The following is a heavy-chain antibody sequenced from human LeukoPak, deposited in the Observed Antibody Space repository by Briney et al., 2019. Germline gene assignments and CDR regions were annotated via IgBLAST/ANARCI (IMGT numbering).Heavy chain of an antibody. V-gene: IGHV4-31*03. CDR3: ASGGALVATLAY. CDR1: GGSISSGDYY. Sequence: PSQTLSLTCTVSGGSISSGDYYWSWIRQHPGKGLEWIGYIYYGGNTYYNPSLEGRVSISLDTSKNKFSLKLSSVTAADTATYYCASGGALVATLAYWGQGILVTVSS. CDR2: IYYGGNT. D-gene: IGHD5-12*01. J-gene: IGHJ4*02.